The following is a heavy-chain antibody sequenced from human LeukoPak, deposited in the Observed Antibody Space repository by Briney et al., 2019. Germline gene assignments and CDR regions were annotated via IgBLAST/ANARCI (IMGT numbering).Heavy chain of an antibody. V-gene: IGHV3-53*01. D-gene: IGHD3-10*01. J-gene: IGHJ3*02. CDR2: IYSGGST. CDR1: GFTVSSNY. CDR3: RVRPVDAIDI. Sequence: GGSLRLSCAASGFTVSSNYMSWVRQAPGKGLEWVSVIYSGGSTYYADSVKGRFTISRDNSKNTLYLQMNSLKTEDTAVYCTRVRPVDAIDIWGQGTMVTVSS.